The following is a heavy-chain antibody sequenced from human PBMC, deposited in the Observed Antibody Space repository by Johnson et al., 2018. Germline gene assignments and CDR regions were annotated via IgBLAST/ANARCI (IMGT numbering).Heavy chain of an antibody. D-gene: IGHD3-3*01. J-gene: IGHJ1*01. CDR2: ISSSGSSI. Sequence: QVQLVESGGGLVKPGGPLRLSCAASGFTFSDYYMSWIRQAPGKGLEWVSYISSSGSSIYYADSVKGRFTIPRDNAKNSLYLQMNSLRAEDTAVYYCARANYDFWSGYHTAGAEYFQDWGQGTLVIVSS. V-gene: IGHV3-11*01. CDR3: ARANYDFWSGYHTAGAEYFQD. CDR1: GFTFSDYY.